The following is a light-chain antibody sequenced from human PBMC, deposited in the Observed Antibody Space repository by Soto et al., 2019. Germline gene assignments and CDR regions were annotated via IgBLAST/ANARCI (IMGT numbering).Light chain of an antibody. CDR3: QQRSAWPRT. Sequence: EIVLTQSPATLSLSSGERATLSCRASKSVGSSLAWYQQNPGQAPRLLIYEASNRAAGIPARFSGSGSGTEFTLTISSLEPEDSALYYCQQRSAWPRTFGQGTRLEIK. CDR1: KSVGSS. CDR2: EAS. V-gene: IGKV3-11*01. J-gene: IGKJ5*01.